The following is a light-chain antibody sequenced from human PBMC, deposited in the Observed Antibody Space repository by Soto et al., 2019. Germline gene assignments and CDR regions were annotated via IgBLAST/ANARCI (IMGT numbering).Light chain of an antibody. CDR3: QKYNSAPTT. Sequence: DIQMTQSPSSLSASVGDRVTITCRASQDISNYLAWYQQKPGEVPKLLIYAASTLQKGVQSRFSGGGSGTLFTLTISSLQPDDVATYYYQKYNSAPTTFGRGTRLEIK. V-gene: IGKV1-27*01. CDR2: AAS. J-gene: IGKJ2*01. CDR1: QDISNY.